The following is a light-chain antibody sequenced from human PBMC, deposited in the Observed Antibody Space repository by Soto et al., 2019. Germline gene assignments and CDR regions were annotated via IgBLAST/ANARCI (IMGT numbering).Light chain of an antibody. Sequence: DIPMTQSPSSLSASVGDRVTITCRASQNIDTYLNWYQQKSGKDAHLLIYAASTLQSGVPSRFSGSGSGTDFTLTISRLQPEDFATYCCQQSYSPPFTFGGGAKVEIK. J-gene: IGKJ4*01. CDR2: AAS. CDR3: QQSYSPPFT. V-gene: IGKV1-39*01. CDR1: QNIDTY.